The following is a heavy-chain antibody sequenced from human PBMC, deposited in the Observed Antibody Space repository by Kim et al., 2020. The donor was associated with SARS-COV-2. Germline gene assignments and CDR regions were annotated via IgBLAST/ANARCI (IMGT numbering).Heavy chain of an antibody. CDR2: IWYDGSNK. CDR3: AKDRAAADNAFDI. Sequence: GGSLRLSCAASGFTFSSYGMHWVRQAPGKGLEWVAVIWYDGSNKYYADSVKGRFTISRDNSKNTLYLQMNSLRAEDTAVYYCAKDRAAADNAFDIWGQGTMVTVSS. D-gene: IGHD6-13*01. V-gene: IGHV3-33*06. J-gene: IGHJ3*02. CDR1: GFTFSSYG.